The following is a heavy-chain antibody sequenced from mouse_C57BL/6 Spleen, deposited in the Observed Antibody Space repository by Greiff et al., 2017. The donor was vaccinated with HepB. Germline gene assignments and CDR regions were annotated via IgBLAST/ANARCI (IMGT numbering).Heavy chain of an antibody. V-gene: IGHV1-26*01. D-gene: IGHD4-1*01. J-gene: IGHJ2*01. CDR1: GYTFTDYY. Sequence: EVQLQQSGPELVKPVASVKISCKASGYTFTDYYMNWVKQSHGKSLEWIGDINPNNGGTSYNQKFKGKATLTVDKSSSTAYMELRSLTSEDSAVYYCARSSGTGDYWGQGTTLTVSS. CDR3: ARSSGTGDY. CDR2: INPNNGGT.